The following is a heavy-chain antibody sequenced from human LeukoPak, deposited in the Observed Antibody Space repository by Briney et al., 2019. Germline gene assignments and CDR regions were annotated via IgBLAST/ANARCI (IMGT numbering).Heavy chain of an antibody. Sequence: PGRSLRLSCSASGFTFSNYGMHWVRQAPGKGLEWVAVIWYDGSNKYYADSVKGRFTISRDNSKNTLYLQMNSLRAEDTAVYYCLRVAVAGNLNNWFDPWGQGTLVTVSS. CDR3: LRVAVAGNLNNWFDP. CDR2: IWYDGSNK. D-gene: IGHD6-19*01. CDR1: GFTFSNYG. J-gene: IGHJ5*02. V-gene: IGHV3-33*01.